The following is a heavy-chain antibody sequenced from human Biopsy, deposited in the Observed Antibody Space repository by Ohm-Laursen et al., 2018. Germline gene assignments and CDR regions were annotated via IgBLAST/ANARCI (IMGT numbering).Heavy chain of an antibody. CDR1: GGSVRSPDHR. CDR2: IYYSWTT. J-gene: IGHJ4*02. V-gene: IGHV4-61*08. Sequence: SDTLSLTCPVSGGSVRSPDHRWNWVRRAPGKGLEWIGNIYYSWTTFYSPSLRGRVTMDVDTSKNQFFLRLRSVTSADTAVYFCARAYFYGVGTSNYFFDSWGQGALVTVSS. CDR3: ARAYFYGVGTSNYFFDS. D-gene: IGHD3-10*01.